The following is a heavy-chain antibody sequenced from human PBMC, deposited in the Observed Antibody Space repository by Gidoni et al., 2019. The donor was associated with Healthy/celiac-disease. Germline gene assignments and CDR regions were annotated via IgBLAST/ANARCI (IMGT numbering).Heavy chain of an antibody. CDR1: GFTFSSEA. CDR2: IRGSGGST. V-gene: IGHV3-23*01. D-gene: IGHD6-19*01. Sequence: EVQRLASGGVLVKTGGSLRLSCPASGFTFSSEARCWVRQAPGQGLEWVSAIRGSGGSTYYADSVKGRFTISRDKSKNTLYLQMNSLRAEDTAVYYCAKQKASGWYYFDYWGQGTLVTVSS. J-gene: IGHJ4*02. CDR3: AKQKASGWYYFDY.